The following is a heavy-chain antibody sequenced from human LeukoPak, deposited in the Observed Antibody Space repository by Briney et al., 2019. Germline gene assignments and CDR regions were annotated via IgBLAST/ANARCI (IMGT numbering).Heavy chain of an antibody. V-gene: IGHV3-23*01. CDR3: ASTRGIAVAGHAFDI. CDR1: GFTFSSYA. CDR2: ISGSGGST. D-gene: IGHD6-19*01. J-gene: IGHJ3*02. Sequence: GGSLRLSCAASGFTFSSYAMSWVRQAPGKGLEWVSAISGSGGSTYYADSVKGRFTISRDNSKNTLYLQMNSPRAEDTAVYYCASTRGIAVAGHAFDIWGQGTMVTVSS.